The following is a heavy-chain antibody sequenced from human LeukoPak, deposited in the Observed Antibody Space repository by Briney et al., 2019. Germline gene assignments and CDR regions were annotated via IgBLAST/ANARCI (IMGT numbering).Heavy chain of an antibody. V-gene: IGHV4-59*08. CDR2: IYYSGST. CDR1: GGSISSYY. Sequence: PSETLSLTCTVSGGSISSYYWSWIRQPPGKGLEWIGYIYYSGSTNYNPSLKSRVTISVDTSKNQFSLKLSSVTAADTAVYYCARGHYDFWSGYYMETYHNWFDPWGQGTLVTVSS. J-gene: IGHJ5*02. CDR3: ARGHYDFWSGYYMETYHNWFDP. D-gene: IGHD3-3*01.